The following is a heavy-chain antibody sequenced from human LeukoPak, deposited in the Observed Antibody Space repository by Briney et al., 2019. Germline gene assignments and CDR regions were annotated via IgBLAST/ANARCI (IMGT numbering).Heavy chain of an antibody. D-gene: IGHD3-10*01. CDR1: GFTFSSYS. CDR2: ISSSSSYI. J-gene: IGHJ4*02. CDR3: ARVTTMVRGVIIGFDY. V-gene: IGHV3-21*01. Sequence: GGSLRLSCAASGFTFSSYSMNWVRKAPGKGLEWVSSISSSSSYIYYADSVKGRFTISRDNAKNSLYLQMNSLRAEDTAVYYCARVTTMVRGVIIGFDYWGQGTLVAASS.